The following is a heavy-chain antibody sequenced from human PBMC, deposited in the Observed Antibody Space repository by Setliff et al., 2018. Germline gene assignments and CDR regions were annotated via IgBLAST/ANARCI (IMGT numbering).Heavy chain of an antibody. CDR1: GGSFSDYY. J-gene: IGHJ3*02. CDR2: FNRTRKI. CDR3: AGGGRYCGGDCYQDDAFDI. V-gene: IGHV4-34*01. Sequence: PSETLSLTCEVSGGSFSDYYWSWIRQSPGRGLEWLGDFNRTRKIDYSPSLKSRLTISVDTSKKQFSLHVNSVTAADTAMYYCAGGGRYCGGDCYQDDAFDIWGQGTMVT. D-gene: IGHD2-21*02.